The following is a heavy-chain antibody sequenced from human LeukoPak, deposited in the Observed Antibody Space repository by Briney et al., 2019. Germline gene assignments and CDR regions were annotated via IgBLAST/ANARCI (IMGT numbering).Heavy chain of an antibody. CDR3: AKDPSSRNIVVVPAALDY. Sequence: GGSLRLSCAASGFTFSSYGMHWVRQAPGKGLEWVAVVSYDGSNKYYADSVKGRFTISRDNSKNTLYLQMNSLRAEDTAVYYCAKDPSSRNIVVVPAALDYWGQGTLVTVSS. CDR2: VSYDGSNK. J-gene: IGHJ4*02. V-gene: IGHV3-30*18. CDR1: GFTFSSYG. D-gene: IGHD2-2*01.